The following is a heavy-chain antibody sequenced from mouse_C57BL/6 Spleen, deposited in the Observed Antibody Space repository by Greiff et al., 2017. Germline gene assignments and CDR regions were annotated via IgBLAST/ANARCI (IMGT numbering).Heavy chain of an antibody. CDR1: GYSFPDYN. CDR3: ARKRDYDGPFAY. Sequence: VQLKESGPELVKPGASVKISCKASGYSFPDYNLNWVKQSNGKSLEWIGVINPNYGTTSYNQKFKGKATLTVDQSSSTAYMQLNSLTSEDSAVYYCARKRDYDGPFAYWGQGTLVTVSA. D-gene: IGHD2-3*01. V-gene: IGHV1-39*01. CDR2: INPNYGTT. J-gene: IGHJ3*01.